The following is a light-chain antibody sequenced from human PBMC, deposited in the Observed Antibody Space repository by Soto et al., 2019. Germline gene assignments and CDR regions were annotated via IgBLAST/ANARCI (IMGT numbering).Light chain of an antibody. CDR1: VSDVGNYKF. V-gene: IGLV2-14*01. CDR3: SSYTGSSTLV. Sequence: QSALTQPASVSGSPGQSITISCTGTVSDVGNYKFVSWFQQHPGKAPKLMIYEVANRPSGVSNRFCGSKSGNTASLIISGLQADDEADYYCSSYTGSSTLVFGTGTELTVL. CDR2: EVA. J-gene: IGLJ1*01.